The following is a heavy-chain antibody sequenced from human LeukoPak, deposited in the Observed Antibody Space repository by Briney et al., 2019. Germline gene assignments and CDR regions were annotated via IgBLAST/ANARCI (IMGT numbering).Heavy chain of an antibody. CDR3: ARDGFTSYDSLVGMDV. CDR1: GFTFSRYW. V-gene: IGHV3-74*01. D-gene: IGHD5-12*01. J-gene: IGHJ6*02. CDR2: INSDGSST. Sequence: GGSLRLSCAASGFTFSRYWMHWVRQAPGKGLVWVSRINSDGSSTSYADSVKGRFTISRDNAKNTLYLQMNSLRAEDTAVYYCARDGFTSYDSLVGMDVWGQGTTVTVSS.